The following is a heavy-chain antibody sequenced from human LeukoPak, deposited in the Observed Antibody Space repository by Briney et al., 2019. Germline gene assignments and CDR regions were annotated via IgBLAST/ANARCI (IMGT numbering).Heavy chain of an antibody. CDR1: GFTFSSYA. CDR3: AKDRRLGIVVVVATFGMDV. D-gene: IGHD2-15*01. J-gene: IGHJ6*02. Sequence: GGSLRLSCAASGFTFSSYAMSWVRQAPGKGLEWVSAISGSGGSTYYADSVKGRFTISRDNSKNTLYLQMNNLRAEDTAVYYCAKDRRLGIVVVVATFGMDVWGQGTTVTVSS. CDR2: ISGSGGST. V-gene: IGHV3-23*01.